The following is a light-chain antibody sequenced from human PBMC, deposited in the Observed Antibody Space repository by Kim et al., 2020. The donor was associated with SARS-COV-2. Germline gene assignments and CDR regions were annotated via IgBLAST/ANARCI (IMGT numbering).Light chain of an antibody. V-gene: IGLV1-51*01. Sequence: GQKITISGPGSSSNIGNNYVSWYQQLPGTAPELLIYDNDKRPSGIPDRFSGSKSGTSATLGITGLQPGDEADYYCGTWDSSLSAAVFGGGTQLTVL. CDR1: SSNIGNNY. CDR3: GTWDSSLSAAV. CDR2: DND. J-gene: IGLJ2*01.